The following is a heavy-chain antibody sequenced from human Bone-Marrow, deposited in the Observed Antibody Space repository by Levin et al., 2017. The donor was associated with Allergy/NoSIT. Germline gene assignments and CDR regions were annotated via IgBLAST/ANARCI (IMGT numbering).Heavy chain of an antibody. D-gene: IGHD6-19*01. CDR3: AREGFIAVAGTVSV. CDR1: GGTFSSYT. V-gene: IGHV1-69*04. J-gene: IGHJ4*02. Sequence: SVKVSCKASGGTFSSYTISWVRQAPGQGLEWMGRIIPILGIANYAQKFQGRVTITADKSTSTAYMELSSLRSEDTAVYYCAREGFIAVAGTVSVWGQGTLVTVSS. CDR2: IIPILGIA.